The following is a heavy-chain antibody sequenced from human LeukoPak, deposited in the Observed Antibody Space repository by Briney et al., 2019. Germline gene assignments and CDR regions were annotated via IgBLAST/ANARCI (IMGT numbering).Heavy chain of an antibody. CDR3: ARVDCSSTSCYLFDY. Sequence: PGGSLRLSCAASGFTVSSNYMSWVRQAPGKGLEWVSVIYSGGSTYYADSVKGRFTISRDNSKNTLYIQMNSLRAEDTAVYYCARVDCSSTSCYLFDYWGQGTLVTVSS. CDR1: GFTVSSNY. CDR2: IYSGGST. J-gene: IGHJ4*02. V-gene: IGHV3-66*01. D-gene: IGHD2-2*01.